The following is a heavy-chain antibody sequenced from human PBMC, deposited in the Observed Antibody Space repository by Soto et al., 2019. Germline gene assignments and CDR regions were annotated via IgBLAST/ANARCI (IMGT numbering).Heavy chain of an antibody. D-gene: IGHD3-22*01. V-gene: IGHV4-61*01. CDR3: ARSAEVVITYYYYGMDV. CDR1: GGSVSSGSYY. Sequence: ETLSLTCTVSGGSVSSGSYYWSWIRQPPGKGLEWIGYIYYSGSTNYNPSLKSRVTISVDTSKNQFSLKLSSVTAADTAVYYCARSAEVVITYYYYGMDVWGQGTTVTVSS. CDR2: IYYSGST. J-gene: IGHJ6*02.